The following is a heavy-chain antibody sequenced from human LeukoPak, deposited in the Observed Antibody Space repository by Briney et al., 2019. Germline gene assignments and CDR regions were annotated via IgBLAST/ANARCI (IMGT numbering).Heavy chain of an antibody. CDR3: AREGTYYDFWSGSYWFDP. CDR2: INPNSGGT. D-gene: IGHD3-3*01. Sequence: ASVNVSCKASGYTFTGYYMHWVRQAPGQGLERMGRINPNSGGTNYAQKFQGRVTMTRDTSISTAYMELSRLRSDDTAVYYCAREGTYYDFWSGSYWFDPWGQGTLVTVSS. V-gene: IGHV1-2*06. J-gene: IGHJ5*02. CDR1: GYTFTGYY.